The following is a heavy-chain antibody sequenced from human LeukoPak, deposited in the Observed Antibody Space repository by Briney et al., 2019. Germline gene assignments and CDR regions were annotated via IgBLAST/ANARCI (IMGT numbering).Heavy chain of an antibody. D-gene: IGHD1-26*01. Sequence: GGSLRLSCAASGFTFSFYSMNWVRQAPGKGLEWVSYISSSGSVIFYGDSVRGRFTISRDNSKNTLYLQMNSLRAEDTAVYYCAKGSYGSYFVDWGQGTLVTVSS. J-gene: IGHJ4*02. V-gene: IGHV3-48*01. CDR1: GFTFSFYS. CDR3: AKGSYGSYFVD. CDR2: ISSSGSVI.